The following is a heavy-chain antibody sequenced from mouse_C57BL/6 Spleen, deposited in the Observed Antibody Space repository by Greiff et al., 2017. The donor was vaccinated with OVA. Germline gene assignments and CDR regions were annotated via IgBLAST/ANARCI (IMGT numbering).Heavy chain of an antibody. D-gene: IGHD1-1*01. J-gene: IGHJ2*01. V-gene: IGHV1-82*01. CDR3: ARGPVGGGFDY. Sequence: QVQLKQSGPELVKPGASVKISCKASGYAFSSSWMNWVKQRPGKGLEWIGRIYPGDGDTNYNGKFKGKATLTADKSSSTAYMQLSSLTSEDSAVYCCARGPVGGGFDYWGQGTTLTVSS. CDR2: IYPGDGDT. CDR1: GYAFSSSW.